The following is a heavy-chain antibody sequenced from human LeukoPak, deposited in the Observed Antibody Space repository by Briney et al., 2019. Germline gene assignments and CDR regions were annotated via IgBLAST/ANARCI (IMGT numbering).Heavy chain of an antibody. CDR2: IYPGDSDT. J-gene: IGHJ6*02. Sequence: GESLKISCKGSGYNFTKYWIAWVRQMPGKGLEWMGIIYPGDSDTRYSPSFQGQVTISADKSISTAYLQWSSLKASDTAMYYCARNAVGSYYGMDVWGQGTTVTVSS. CDR3: ARNAVGSYYGMDV. V-gene: IGHV5-51*01. D-gene: IGHD2-2*01. CDR1: GYNFTKYW.